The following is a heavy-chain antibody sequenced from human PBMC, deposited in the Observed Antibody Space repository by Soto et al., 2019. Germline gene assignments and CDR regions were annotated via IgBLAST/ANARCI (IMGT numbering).Heavy chain of an antibody. V-gene: IGHV4-59*01. Sequence: SETLSLTCTVSGGSISSNYWTWIRQPPGKGLEWIGCVYNSGSTNYNPSLKSRVTISEDTSKSQFSLKVNSMTAADTAVYYCARYRREAVAGYTLDNWGQGILVTVSS. J-gene: IGHJ4*02. CDR3: ARYRREAVAGYTLDN. CDR2: VYNSGST. CDR1: GGSISSNY. D-gene: IGHD6-13*01.